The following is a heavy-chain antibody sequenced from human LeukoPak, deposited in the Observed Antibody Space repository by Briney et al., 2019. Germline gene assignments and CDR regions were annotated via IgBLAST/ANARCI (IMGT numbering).Heavy chain of an antibody. CDR2: IIPIFGTA. J-gene: IGHJ4*02. Sequence: ASVKVSCKASGGTFSSYAISWVRQAPGQGLEWMGGIIPIFGTANYAQKFQGRVTITADKSTSTAYMELSSLRSEDTAVYYCARDLEMDTIGYFDYWGQGTLVTVSS. V-gene: IGHV1-69*06. D-gene: IGHD5-24*01. CDR3: ARDLEMDTIGYFDY. CDR1: GGTFSSYA.